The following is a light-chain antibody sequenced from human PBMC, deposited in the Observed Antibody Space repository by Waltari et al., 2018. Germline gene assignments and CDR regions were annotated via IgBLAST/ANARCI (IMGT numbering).Light chain of an antibody. V-gene: IGKV4-1*01. CDR2: WAS. Sequence: DIVMTQSPDSLAVSLGERAPINCKSSQSVLFSSNNKNYLAWYQQKPGQPPQLLIYWASTRESGVPDRFAGSGSGTDFTLTISTLQAEDVAVYYCQQYYSVPFTFGPGTKVDIK. J-gene: IGKJ3*01. CDR1: QSVLFSSNNKNY. CDR3: QQYYSVPFT.